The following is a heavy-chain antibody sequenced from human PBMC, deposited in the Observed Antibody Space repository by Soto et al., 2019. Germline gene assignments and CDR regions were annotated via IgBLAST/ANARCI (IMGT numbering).Heavy chain of an antibody. J-gene: IGHJ6*02. D-gene: IGHD3-10*01. CDR1: GVTFSSYG. V-gene: IGHV3-33*01. CDR3: ARERISMVRGVIDELYYYYYGMDV. CDR2: IWYDGSNK. Sequence: XGSLRLSCAASGVTFSSYGTHWVRQAPGKGLEWVAVIWYDGSNKYYADSVKGRFTISRDNSKNTLYLQMNSLRAEDTAVYYCARERISMVRGVIDELYYYYYGMDVWGQGTTVTVSS.